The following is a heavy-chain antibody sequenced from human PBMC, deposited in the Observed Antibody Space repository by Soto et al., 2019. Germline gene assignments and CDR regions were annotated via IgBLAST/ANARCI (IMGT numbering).Heavy chain of an antibody. J-gene: IGHJ4*02. CDR2: IIPIFGTA. V-gene: IGHV1-69*06. Sequence: SVKVSCKASGGTFSSYAISWVRQAPGQGLEWMGGIIPIFGTANYAQKFQGRVTITADKSTSTAYMELSSLRSEDTAVYYCARSSFPPAFFDYWGQGTLVTVSS. CDR1: GGTFSSYA. CDR3: ARSSFPPAFFDY. D-gene: IGHD2-2*01.